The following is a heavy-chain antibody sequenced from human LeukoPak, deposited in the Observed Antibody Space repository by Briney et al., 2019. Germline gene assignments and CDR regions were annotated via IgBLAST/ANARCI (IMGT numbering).Heavy chain of an antibody. D-gene: IGHD3-16*02. V-gene: IGHV3-48*04. J-gene: IGHJ6*03. CDR1: GFTFSSYS. CDR2: ISSSSSTI. CDR3: ARVRWHYYYMDV. Sequence: GGSLRLSCAASGFTFSSYSMNWVRQAPGKGLEWVSYISSSSSTIYYADSVKGRFTISRDNAKNSLYLQMNSLRAEDTAVYYCARVRWHYYYMDVWGKGTTVTVSS.